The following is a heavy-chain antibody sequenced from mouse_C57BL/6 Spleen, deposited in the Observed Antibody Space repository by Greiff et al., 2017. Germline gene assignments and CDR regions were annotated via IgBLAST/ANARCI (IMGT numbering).Heavy chain of an antibody. CDR3: LLRFVDY. V-gene: IGHV1-52*01. CDR1: GYTFTSYW. CDR2: IDPSDSVT. D-gene: IGHD1-1*01. J-gene: IGHJ2*01. Sequence: QVQLQQPGAELVRPGSSVQLSCKASGYTFTSYWMHWVKPRPIQGLEWIGNIDPSDSVTHYNPKFKDKATLTVDKSSSTAYMQLSSLTSEDSAVDFYLLRFVDYWGKGTTLTASS.